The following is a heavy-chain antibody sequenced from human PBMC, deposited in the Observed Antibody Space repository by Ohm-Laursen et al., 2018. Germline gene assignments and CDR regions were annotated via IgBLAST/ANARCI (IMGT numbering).Heavy chain of an antibody. CDR2: IHNSGST. Sequence: DTLSLTCTVSGGSISSYYWSWVRQPPGKGLEWIGYIHNSGSTNYNPSLKSRVTIATDTSKNQLSLKLSSVTAADTAVYYCARRANSAFPYYLDYWGQGTLVTVSS. J-gene: IGHJ4*02. CDR3: ARRANSAFPYYLDY. D-gene: IGHD1-26*01. CDR1: GGSISSYY. V-gene: IGHV4-59*08.